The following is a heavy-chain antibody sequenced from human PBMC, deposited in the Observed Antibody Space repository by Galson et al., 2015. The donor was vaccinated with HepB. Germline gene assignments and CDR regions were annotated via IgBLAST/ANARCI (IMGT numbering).Heavy chain of an antibody. CDR2: ISYDGSNK. CDR3: ANTGSSWWNGQIDY. Sequence: SLRLSCAASGFTFSSYGMHWVRQAPGKGLEWVAVISYDGSNKYYADSVKGRFTISRDNSKNTLYLQMNSLRAEDTAVYYCANTGSSWWNGQIDYWGQGTLVTVSS. V-gene: IGHV3-30*18. J-gene: IGHJ4*02. D-gene: IGHD6-13*01. CDR1: GFTFSSYG.